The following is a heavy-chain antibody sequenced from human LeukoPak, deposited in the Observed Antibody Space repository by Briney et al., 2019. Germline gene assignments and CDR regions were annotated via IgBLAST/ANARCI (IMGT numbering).Heavy chain of an antibody. Sequence: ASVKVSCKVSGHTLSEVAMHWVRQAPGKGLEWMGGFDPEHGEAVFPQTFEDRVTLTEDTSTDIANMELSSLRSEDTAVYFCATDLRWKSSSAWYYFGDWGQGTLVTVSS. CDR1: GHTLSEVA. CDR2: FDPEHGEA. V-gene: IGHV1-24*01. CDR3: ATDLRWKSSSAWYYFGD. J-gene: IGHJ4*02. D-gene: IGHD6-19*01.